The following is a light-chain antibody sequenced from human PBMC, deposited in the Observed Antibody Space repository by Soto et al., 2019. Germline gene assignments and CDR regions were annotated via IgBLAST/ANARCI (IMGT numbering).Light chain of an antibody. CDR1: QSVSSN. CDR3: QHYGRTVT. Sequence: EIVMTQSPATLSVSPGERATLSCRASQSVSSNLAWYQQKPGQAPRLLIYGASNRATGTPDRFSGSGSGTDFTLTITRLEPEDFAVFYCQHYGRTVTFGGGTKVDIK. CDR2: GAS. V-gene: IGKV3D-15*01. J-gene: IGKJ4*01.